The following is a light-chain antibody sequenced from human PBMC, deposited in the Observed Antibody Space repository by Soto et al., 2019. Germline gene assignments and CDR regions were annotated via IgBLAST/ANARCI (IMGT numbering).Light chain of an antibody. V-gene: IGKV3D-15*01. J-gene: IGKJ1*01. CDR3: HQYNNWPPET. CDR2: GAS. CDR1: QSVSSN. Sequence: EIVMTQSPATLSVSPVASVPVSCGASQSVSSNLVWYHQKPGQAPRLLIYGASSRATGIPDRFSGSGSGTDFTLTISRLEPEDFAVYYCHQYNNWPPETFGQGTKVDIK.